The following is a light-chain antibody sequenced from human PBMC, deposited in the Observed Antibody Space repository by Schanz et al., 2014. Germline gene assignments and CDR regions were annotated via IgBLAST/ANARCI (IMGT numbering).Light chain of an antibody. J-gene: IGKJ1*01. CDR3: QQYYDTPWT. V-gene: IGKV4-1*01. Sequence: DIVMTQSPDSLGVSLGERATVNCKSSQSVLHSSNNKNYLAWYQQKPGQPPKLLIYWASTRKSGVPDRFSGSGSGTDFTLTIDTLQADDVAVYYCQQYYDTPWTFGQGTRVEIK. CDR1: QSVLHSSNNKNY. CDR2: WAS.